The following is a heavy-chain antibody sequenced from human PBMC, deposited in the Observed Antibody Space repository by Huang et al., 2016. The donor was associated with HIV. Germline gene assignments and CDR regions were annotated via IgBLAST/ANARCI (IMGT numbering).Heavy chain of an antibody. D-gene: IGHD6-25*01. Sequence: QVQLQESGPGLVKPSETLSLTCTVSGVSINSHYWSWIRQPPGKGLDWIGSAFYSGRTSDNASRKSRGTISVDTSKNQVSLKLTAVTAADAAMYYCARESAAARLFDYWGQGILVTVAS. CDR3: ARESAAARLFDY. J-gene: IGHJ4*02. CDR2: AFYSGRT. V-gene: IGHV4-59*11. CDR1: GVSINSHY.